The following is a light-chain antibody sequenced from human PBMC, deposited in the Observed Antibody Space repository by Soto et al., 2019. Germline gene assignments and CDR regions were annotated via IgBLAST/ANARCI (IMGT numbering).Light chain of an antibody. J-gene: IGKJ1*01. CDR2: WAS. V-gene: IGKV4-1*01. CDR3: QQYYSTPWT. CDR1: QSALYSSNNKNY. Sequence: DIVMTQSPDSLAVSLGERATINCKSSQSALYSSNNKNYLAWYQQKPGQPPKLLIYWASTRESGVPDRLSGSGSGTDFTLTISSLQAEDVAVYYCQQYYSTPWTFGQGTKVEIK.